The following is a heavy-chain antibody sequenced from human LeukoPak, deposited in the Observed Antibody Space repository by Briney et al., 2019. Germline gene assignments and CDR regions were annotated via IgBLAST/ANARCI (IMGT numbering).Heavy chain of an antibody. J-gene: IGHJ4*02. CDR1: GYSISSGYY. D-gene: IGHD3-10*01. CDR2: IYHSGST. Sequence: SETLSLTCTVSGYSISSGYYWGWIWQPPGKGLEWIGSIYHSGSTYYNPSLKSRVTISVDTSKNQFSLKLSSVTAADTAVYYCARARLWFGELKDWGQGTLVTVSS. CDR3: ARARLWFGELKD. V-gene: IGHV4-38-2*02.